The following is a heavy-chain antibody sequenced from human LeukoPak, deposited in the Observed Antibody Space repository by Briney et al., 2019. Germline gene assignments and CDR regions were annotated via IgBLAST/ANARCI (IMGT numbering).Heavy chain of an antibody. CDR3: ARGGYCSSTSCYGSQYYYYGMDV. J-gene: IGHJ6*04. Sequence: PGGSLRLSCAASGFTFSSYEMNWVRQAPGKGLEWVSYISSSGSTIYYADSVEGRFTISRDNAKNSLYLQMNSLRAEDTAVYYCARGGYCSSTSCYGSQYYYYGMDVWGKGTTVTVSS. CDR2: ISSSGSTI. D-gene: IGHD2-2*03. V-gene: IGHV3-48*03. CDR1: GFTFSSYE.